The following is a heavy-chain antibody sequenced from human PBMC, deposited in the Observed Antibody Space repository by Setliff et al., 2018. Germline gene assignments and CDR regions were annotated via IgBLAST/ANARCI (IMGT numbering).Heavy chain of an antibody. V-gene: IGHV4-59*11. Sequence: SETLSLTCTVSGASISSHYWSWIRQPPGKGLEWIGSMYYTGSTNYNPSLKSRVTISVDTSKKQFSLRLNSVTAADTAVYYCARQGTAIRWFDPWGQGTLVTVPQ. D-gene: IGHD3-10*01. CDR1: GASISSHY. CDR2: MYYTGST. CDR3: ARQGTAIRWFDP. J-gene: IGHJ5*02.